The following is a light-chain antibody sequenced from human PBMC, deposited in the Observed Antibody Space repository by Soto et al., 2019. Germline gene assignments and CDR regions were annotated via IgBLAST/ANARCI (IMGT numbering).Light chain of an antibody. Sequence: QSALTQPASLSGSPGQSITISCTGTSSDVGGYNYVSWYQQHPGKAPKLMIYEVSNRPSGVSNRFSGSKSGNTASLTISGLQAEDEADYYCISYTSSSTNWVFGGGTKLTVL. V-gene: IGLV2-14*01. CDR3: ISYTSSSTNWV. J-gene: IGLJ3*02. CDR1: SSDVGGYNY. CDR2: EVS.